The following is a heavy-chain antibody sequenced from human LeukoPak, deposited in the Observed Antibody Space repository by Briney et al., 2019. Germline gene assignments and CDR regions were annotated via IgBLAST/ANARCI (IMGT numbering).Heavy chain of an antibody. CDR1: GFDFSSNW. CDR3: AKDHYWSIDY. V-gene: IGHV3-74*01. D-gene: IGHD3-3*01. J-gene: IGHJ4*02. Sequence: GGSLRLSCAASGFDFSSNWMHWVRHAPGQGLVWVSRIKGDGISTNYADSVKGRFTISRDIAKNTLYLQMNSLRAEDTGAYYCAKDHYWSIDYWGRGTLVTVSS. CDR2: IKGDGIST.